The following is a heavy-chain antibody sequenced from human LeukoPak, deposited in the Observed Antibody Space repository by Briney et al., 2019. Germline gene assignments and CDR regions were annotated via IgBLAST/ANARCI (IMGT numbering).Heavy chain of an antibody. CDR1: GGSISSGAYY. CDR3: ARVPITMVRGIIIGGAFDY. CDR2: IYYSGST. J-gene: IGHJ4*02. Sequence: PSEPLSLTCTVSGGSISSGAYYWSWIRQHPGRGLEWIGYIYYSGSTYYNPSLKSRVTISLDTSKNQFSLKLSSVTAADTAVYYCARVPITMVRGIIIGGAFDYWGQGTLVTVSS. D-gene: IGHD3-10*01. V-gene: IGHV4-31*03.